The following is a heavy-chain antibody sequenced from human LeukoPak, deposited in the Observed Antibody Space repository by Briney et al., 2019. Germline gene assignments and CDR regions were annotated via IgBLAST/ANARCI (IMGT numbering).Heavy chain of an antibody. Sequence: SETLSLTCTVSGGSISSYYWSWIRQPPGKGLEWIGYIYYSGSTNYNPSLKSRVTISVDTSKNQFSLKLSSVTAADTAVYYCARQYYYDSSGPNWFDPWGQGTLVTVSS. CDR1: GGSISSYY. CDR3: ARQYYYDSSGPNWFDP. J-gene: IGHJ5*02. V-gene: IGHV4-59*08. CDR2: IYYSGST. D-gene: IGHD3-22*01.